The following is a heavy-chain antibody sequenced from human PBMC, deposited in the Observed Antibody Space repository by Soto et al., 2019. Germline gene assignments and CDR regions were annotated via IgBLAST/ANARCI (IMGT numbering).Heavy chain of an antibody. CDR1: GDTFSSYA. V-gene: IGHV1-69*06. D-gene: IGHD3-22*01. J-gene: IGHJ4*02. Sequence: SVKVSCKASGDTFSSYAISWVRLAPGQGLEWMGGIIPIFGTANYAQKFKGRVTITADKSTSTAYMELISLRSEDTAMYYCARGWYYYDSSGYAFDYWGQGTQVTVSS. CDR3: ARGWYYYDSSGYAFDY. CDR2: IIPIFGTA.